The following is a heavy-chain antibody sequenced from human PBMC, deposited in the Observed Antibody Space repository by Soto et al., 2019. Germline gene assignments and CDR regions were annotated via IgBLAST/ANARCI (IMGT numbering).Heavy chain of an antibody. CDR3: ARSITTVPYYGMDV. Sequence: GGSLRLSFAASGFTVSSNYMSWVRQAPGKGLEWVSVIYSGGSTYYADSVKGRFTISRDNSKNTLYLQMNSLRAEDTAVYYCARSITTVPYYGMDVWRQGTTVTV. CDR1: GFTVSSNY. V-gene: IGHV3-53*01. J-gene: IGHJ6*02. D-gene: IGHD4-17*01. CDR2: IYSGGST.